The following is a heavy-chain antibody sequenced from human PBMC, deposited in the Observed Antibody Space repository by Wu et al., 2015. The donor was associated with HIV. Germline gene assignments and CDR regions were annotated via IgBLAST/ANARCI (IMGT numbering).Heavy chain of an antibody. CDR2: INPKDGAT. D-gene: IGHD5-24*01. Sequence: QVQLVQSGAEVKKPGASVKVSCKASGYTFSDYYVHWIRQAPGQGLEWMGWINPKDGATDFARKFQGWVTLTRDTSISTAYMEVNALGSDDTAVFYCSSEHGHWGQGTLVTVSS. V-gene: IGHV1-2*04. J-gene: IGHJ4*02. CDR3: SSEHGH. CDR1: GYTFSDYY.